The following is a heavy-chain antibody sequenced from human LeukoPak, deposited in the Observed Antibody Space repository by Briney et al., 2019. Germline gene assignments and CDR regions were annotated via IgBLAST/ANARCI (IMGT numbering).Heavy chain of an antibody. J-gene: IGHJ5*02. Sequence: GGSLRLSCAASGFTFSNYWMHWVRQAPGKGLVWVSRIHSDGSATYYADSVRGRFTISRDNAKTTLYLQMNSLRAEDTAVYYCARDLDGYRSGNGAWGQGTLVTVSS. CDR1: GFTFSNYW. D-gene: IGHD5-12*01. CDR3: ARDLDGYRSGNGA. V-gene: IGHV3-74*01. CDR2: IHSDGSAT.